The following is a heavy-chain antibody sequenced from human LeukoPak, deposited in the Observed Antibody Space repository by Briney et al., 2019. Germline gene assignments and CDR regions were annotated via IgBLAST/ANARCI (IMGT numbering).Heavy chain of an antibody. D-gene: IGHD4-17*01. V-gene: IGHV3-48*02. J-gene: IGHJ1*01. CDR1: GSTSSTVC. CDR3: ARGRDYAFEY. Sequence: GGSLKLSCAPSGSTSSTVCMNWVRQAPGKGLEWVSYISPSSSAIAHADSVKGRFTISRDNDKNSLYLQMNSLRDEDTAVYYGARGRDYAFEYWGQESRVTVSS. CDR2: ISPSSSAI.